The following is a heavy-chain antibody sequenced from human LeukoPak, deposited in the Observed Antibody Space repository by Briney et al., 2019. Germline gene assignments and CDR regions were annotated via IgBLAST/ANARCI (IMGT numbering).Heavy chain of an antibody. J-gene: IGHJ3*01. D-gene: IGHD2-21*01. Sequence: WESLKISCKGSGYSFTNYWIGWVRQMPGKGLEWMGIIYPIDSDTRYSPSFRGQVTFSADKSISTAYLQWSSLKASDTAMYYCARPSAYGEDAFDVWGQGTMVTVSS. V-gene: IGHV5-51*01. CDR3: ARPSAYGEDAFDV. CDR1: GYSFTNYW. CDR2: IYPIDSDT.